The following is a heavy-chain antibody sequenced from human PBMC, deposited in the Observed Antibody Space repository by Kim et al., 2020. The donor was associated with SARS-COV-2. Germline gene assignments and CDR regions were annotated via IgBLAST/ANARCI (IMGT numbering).Heavy chain of an antibody. CDR2: ISGDGGST. Sequence: GGSLRLSCAASGFTFDDYVMHWVRQAPGKGLEWVSVISGDGGSTYYADSVKGRFTISRDNSKNSLYLQMNSLRAEDTALYYCAKEKYPSGRVKIYYYGMDAWGQGTTCTVSS. J-gene: IGHJ6*02. D-gene: IGHD2-2*02. CDR1: GFTFDDYV. CDR3: AKEKYPSGRVKIYYYGMDA. V-gene: IGHV3-43*02.